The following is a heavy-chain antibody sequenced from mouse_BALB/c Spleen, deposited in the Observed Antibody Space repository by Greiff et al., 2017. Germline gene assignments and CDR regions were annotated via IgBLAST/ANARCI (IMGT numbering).Heavy chain of an antibody. D-gene: IGHD1-1*01. J-gene: IGHJ3*01. V-gene: IGHV2-9*02. Sequence: VMLVESGPGLVAPSQSLSITCTVSGFSLTSYGVHWVRQPPGKGLEWLGVIWAGGSTNYNSALMSRLSISKDNSKSQVFLKMNSLQTDDTAMYYCAREIGYYGSSYPYWFAYWGQGTLVTVSA. CDR3: AREIGYYGSSYPYWFAY. CDR2: IWAGGST. CDR1: GFSLTSYG.